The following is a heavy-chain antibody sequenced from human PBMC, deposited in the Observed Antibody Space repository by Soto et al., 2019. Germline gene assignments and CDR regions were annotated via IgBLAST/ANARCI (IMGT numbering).Heavy chain of an antibody. CDR1: GGTFSSYS. CDR2: IIPISGTA. D-gene: IGHD3-10*01. J-gene: IGHJ5*02. CDR3: ARDPRRITMVRGVLNWFDP. V-gene: IGHV1-69*06. Sequence: QVQLVQSGAEVKKPGSSVKVSCKASGGTFSSYSISWVRQAPGQGLEWMGGIIPISGTANYAQNFQGRVTITADKSTSTAYMELNSLRAEDTAVYYCARDPRRITMVRGVLNWFDPWGQGTLVTVSS.